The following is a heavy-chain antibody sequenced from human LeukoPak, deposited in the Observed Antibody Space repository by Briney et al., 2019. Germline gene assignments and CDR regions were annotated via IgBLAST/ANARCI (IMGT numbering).Heavy chain of an antibody. CDR2: INHSGST. CDR3: ARGGSSTTVTNRRPGRRAGWFDP. CDR1: GGSFSGYY. D-gene: IGHD4-17*01. V-gene: IGHV4-34*01. J-gene: IGHJ5*02. Sequence: SETLSLTCAVYGGSFSGYYWSWIRQPPGKGLEWIGEINHSGSTNYNPSLKSRVTISVDTSKNQFSLKLSSVTAADTAVHYCARGGSSTTVTNRRPGRRAGWFDPWGQRTLVTVSS.